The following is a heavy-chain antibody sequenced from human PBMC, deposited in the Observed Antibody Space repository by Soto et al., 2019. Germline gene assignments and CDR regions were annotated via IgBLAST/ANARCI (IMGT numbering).Heavy chain of an antibody. CDR1: GYTFTSYG. J-gene: IGHJ4*02. CDR2: ISAYNGNT. V-gene: IGHV1-18*01. D-gene: IGHD2-15*01. Sequence: QVQLVQSGAEVKKPGASVKVSCKASGYTFTSYGISWVRQAPGQGLEWMGWISAYNGNTNYAQKLQGRVTMTTDTSTSTAYMELRSLRSDDTAVYYCARDSDIVVVVAVTRFDYWGQGTLVTVSS. CDR3: ARDSDIVVVVAVTRFDY.